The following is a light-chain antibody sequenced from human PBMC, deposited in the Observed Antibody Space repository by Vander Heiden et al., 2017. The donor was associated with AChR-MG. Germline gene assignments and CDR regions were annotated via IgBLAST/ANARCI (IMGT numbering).Light chain of an antibody. CDR3: QQYGSSPLT. J-gene: IGKJ4*01. V-gene: IGKV3-20*01. CDR1: QSVSSSY. Sequence: EIVLTQSPGTLSLSPGERATLSCRASQSVSSSYLAWYQQKPGQAPRLLISDASRRATGIPDRFSGSGSGTDFTLTIIRLEPEDFAVYYCQQYGSSPLTFGAGTKVEIK. CDR2: DAS.